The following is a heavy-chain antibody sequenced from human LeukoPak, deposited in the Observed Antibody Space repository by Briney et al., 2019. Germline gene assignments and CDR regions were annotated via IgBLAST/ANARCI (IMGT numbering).Heavy chain of an antibody. CDR1: GGSISSSNW. CDR3: AKPDGNVVAVPMDV. Sequence: SGTLSLTCAVSGGSISSSNWWSWVRQPPGKGLEWIGEIYHSGSTNYNPSLKSRVTISVDKSKNQFSLKLSSVTAADTAVYYCAKPDGNVVAVPMDVWGQGTTVTVSS. V-gene: IGHV4-4*02. CDR2: IYHSGST. J-gene: IGHJ6*02. D-gene: IGHD2-21*01.